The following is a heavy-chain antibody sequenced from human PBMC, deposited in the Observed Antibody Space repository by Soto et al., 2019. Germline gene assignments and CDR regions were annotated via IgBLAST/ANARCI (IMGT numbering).Heavy chain of an antibody. CDR3: AREEGIIPERNGMDV. V-gene: IGHV1-69*01. CDR1: GGTFSSYA. CDR2: IIPIFGTA. J-gene: IGHJ6*02. Sequence: QVQLVQSGAEVKPGSSVKVSCKASGGTFSSYAISWVRQAPGQGLEWMGGIIPIFGTANYAQKFQGRVTITADESTSTAYMELSSLRSEDTAVYYCAREEGIIPERNGMDVWGQGTTVTVSS. D-gene: IGHD3-10*01.